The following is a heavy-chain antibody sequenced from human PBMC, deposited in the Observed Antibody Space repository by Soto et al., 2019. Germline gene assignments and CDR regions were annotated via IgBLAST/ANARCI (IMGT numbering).Heavy chain of an antibody. V-gene: IGHV3-23*01. Sequence: GGSLRLSCGTSGFTFANYAMGWVRQAPGKGLEWVSGISSSGGRTYYADSVKGRFTVSRDNSKNTVYVQMNSLRVEDTAVYYCARDTYYYDSSGYYFFDYWGQGTLVTVSS. CDR2: ISSSGGRT. J-gene: IGHJ4*02. CDR3: ARDTYYYDSSGYYFFDY. CDR1: GFTFANYA. D-gene: IGHD3-22*01.